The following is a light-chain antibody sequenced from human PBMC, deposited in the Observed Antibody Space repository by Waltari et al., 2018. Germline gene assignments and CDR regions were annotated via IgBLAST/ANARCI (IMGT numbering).Light chain of an antibody. Sequence: QSILTQPTSVSGAPGQRVTISCTGSSSNIGAGHDFHWYQAFPGTAPKLLIYGNNNRPSGVPDRFSGSKSGSSASLAINGLQAEDEADYYCQSFDSNVRGGVVFGGGTKVTVL. CDR3: QSFDSNVRGGVV. V-gene: IGLV1-40*01. J-gene: IGLJ3*02. CDR2: GNN. CDR1: SSNIGAGHD.